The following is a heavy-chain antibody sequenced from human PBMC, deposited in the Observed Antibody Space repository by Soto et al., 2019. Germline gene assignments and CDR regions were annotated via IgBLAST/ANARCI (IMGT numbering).Heavy chain of an antibody. D-gene: IGHD3-22*01. Sequence: EVQLVESGGGLVKPGGSLRLSCAASGFTFSSYSMNWVRQAPGQGLEWVSSISSSSSYIYYADSVKGRFTISRDNAKNSLYLQMNCLRAEDTAVYYCARGYHYYDSSGYDKWDAFDIWGQGTMVTVSS. CDR2: ISSSSSYI. CDR3: ARGYHYYDSSGYDKWDAFDI. V-gene: IGHV3-21*01. CDR1: GFTFSSYS. J-gene: IGHJ3*02.